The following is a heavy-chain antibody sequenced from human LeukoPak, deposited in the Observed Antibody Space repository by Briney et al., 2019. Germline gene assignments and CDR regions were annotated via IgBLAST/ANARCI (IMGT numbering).Heavy chain of an antibody. CDR3: AKNLYDILTGPFDY. CDR2: ISGSGGST. Sequence: GGSLRLSCAASGFTLRSYTMNWVRQAPGKGLEWVSAISGSGGSTYYADSVKGRFTISRDNSKNTLYLQMNSLRAEDTAVYYCAKNLYDILTGPFDYWGQGTLVTVSS. V-gene: IGHV3-23*01. CDR1: GFTLRSYT. J-gene: IGHJ4*02. D-gene: IGHD3-9*01.